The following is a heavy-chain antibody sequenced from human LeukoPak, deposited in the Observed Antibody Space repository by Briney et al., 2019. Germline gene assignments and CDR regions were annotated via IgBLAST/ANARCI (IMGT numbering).Heavy chain of an antibody. CDR2: TRTKARNYNT. CDR1: GFSVSEYF. CDR3: GRDSARYYDSSGYYYDY. Sequence: QPGGSLRLSCAASGFSVSEYFIDWLRQAPGKGLEWVSRTRTKARNYNTEYATSVKGRFTVSRDDSNNSMYLQMNSLRTDDTAVYYCGRDSARYYDSSGYYYDYWGQGTLVTVSS. D-gene: IGHD3-22*01. V-gene: IGHV3-72*01. J-gene: IGHJ4*02.